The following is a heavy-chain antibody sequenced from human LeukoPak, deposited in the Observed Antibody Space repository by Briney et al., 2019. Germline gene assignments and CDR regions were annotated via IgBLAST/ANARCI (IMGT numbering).Heavy chain of an antibody. J-gene: IGHJ5*02. Sequence: SETLSLTCAVSSGSISSSNWWSWVRQPPGKGLEWIGEIYHSGSTNYNPSLKSRVTISVDKSKNQFSLKLSSVTAADTAVYYCARVFDSGWTTTWFDPWGQGTLVTVSS. CDR2: IYHSGST. D-gene: IGHD6-25*01. V-gene: IGHV4-4*02. CDR1: SGSISSSNW. CDR3: ARVFDSGWTTTWFDP.